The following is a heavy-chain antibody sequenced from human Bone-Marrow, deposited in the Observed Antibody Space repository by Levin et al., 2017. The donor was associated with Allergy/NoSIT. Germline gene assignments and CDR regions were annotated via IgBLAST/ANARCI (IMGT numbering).Heavy chain of an antibody. Sequence: SCAASGFTFSTYWMTRVRQAPGKGLEWVANINQDGSEQYYVDSVKGRFSISRDNAKNSLYLQMNSLRAEDTAVYYCARGYCPYGSCYFRAFDFWGQGILATVSS. CDR1: GFTFSTYW. CDR2: INQDGSEQ. J-gene: IGHJ4*02. D-gene: IGHD2-15*01. CDR3: ARGYCPYGSCYFRAFDF. V-gene: IGHV3-7*04.